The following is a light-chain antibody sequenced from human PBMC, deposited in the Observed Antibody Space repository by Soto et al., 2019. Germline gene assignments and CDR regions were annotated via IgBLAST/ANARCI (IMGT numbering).Light chain of an antibody. Sequence: QSVLTQPPSASGSPGQSVTISCTGTSSDVGIYNYVSWYQQHPGKAPKLMIYEVSERPSGVPDRFSGSKSGNTASLTVSGLQADDEADYYCSSYSGTNYHYVFGTG. CDR2: EVS. CDR3: SSYSGTNYHYV. CDR1: SSDVGIYNY. J-gene: IGLJ1*01. V-gene: IGLV2-8*01.